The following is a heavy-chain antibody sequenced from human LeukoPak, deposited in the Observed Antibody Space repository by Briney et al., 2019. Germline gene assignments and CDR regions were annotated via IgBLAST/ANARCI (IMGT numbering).Heavy chain of an antibody. D-gene: IGHD2-15*01. CDR1: GFTFSSYG. Sequence: PGGSLRLSCAASGFTFSSYGMHWVRQAPGKGLEWVAFIRYDGSNKYYADSVKGRFTISRDNSKNTLYLQMNSLRAEDTAVYYCARDFVSLGYCSGGSCYGFYFDYWGQGTLVTVSS. CDR3: ARDFVSLGYCSGGSCYGFYFDY. J-gene: IGHJ4*02. CDR2: IRYDGSNK. V-gene: IGHV3-30*02.